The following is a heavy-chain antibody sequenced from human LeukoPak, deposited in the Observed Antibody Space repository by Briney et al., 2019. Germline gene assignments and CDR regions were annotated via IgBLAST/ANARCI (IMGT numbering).Heavy chain of an antibody. CDR3: ARGGSSWYYFDY. CDR1: GCTFTGYY. D-gene: IGHD6-13*01. CDR2: INPNSGGT. Sequence: ASVKVSCKASGCTFTGYYMHWVRQAPGQGLEWMGWINPNSGGTNYAQKFRGRVTMTRDTSISTAYMELSRLRSDDTAVYYCARGGSSWYYFDYWGQGTLVTVSS. J-gene: IGHJ4*02. V-gene: IGHV1-2*02.